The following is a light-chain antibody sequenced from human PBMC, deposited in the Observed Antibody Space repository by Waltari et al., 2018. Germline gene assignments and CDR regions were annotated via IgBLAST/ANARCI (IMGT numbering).Light chain of an antibody. V-gene: IGLV2-23*02. CDR1: SSDVGTYDL. CDR2: EVT. Sequence: QSALTQPASVSGSPGQSITISCTGASSDVGTYDLVSWYQQHPGKAPKLMIYEVTKRATGVANRFSASKSGNTASLTISGLQTEDEADYYCCSYAGSSTVFGGGTKLTVL. CDR3: CSYAGSSTV. J-gene: IGLJ3*02.